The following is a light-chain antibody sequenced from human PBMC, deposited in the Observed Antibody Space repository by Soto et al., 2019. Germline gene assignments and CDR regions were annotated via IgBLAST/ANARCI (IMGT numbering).Light chain of an antibody. V-gene: IGLV2-14*03. CDR2: DVN. CDR3: YSHSRSSTLYV. Sequence: QSALTQPASVSGSPGQSITISCAGTSSDVGGHNYVSWYQQHPGKAPKLIIYDVNNRPSGVSNRFSGSKSGNTASLTISGLQAEDEADYFCYSHSRSSTLYVFGTGTKLTVL. J-gene: IGLJ1*01. CDR1: SSDVGGHNY.